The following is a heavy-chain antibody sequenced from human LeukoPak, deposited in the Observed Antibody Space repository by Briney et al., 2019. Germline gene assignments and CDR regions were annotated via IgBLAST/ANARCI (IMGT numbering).Heavy chain of an antibody. V-gene: IGHV3-30*03. CDR1: GFTFSSYG. J-gene: IGHJ4*02. Sequence: PGRSLRLSCAASGFTFSSYGKHWVRQAPGKGLEWVAVISYDGSNKYYADSVKGRFTISRDNSKNTLYLQMNSLRAEDTAVYYCARDQEHIVVVTAIWYWGQGTLVTVSS. D-gene: IGHD2-21*02. CDR3: ARDQEHIVVVTAIWY. CDR2: ISYDGSNK.